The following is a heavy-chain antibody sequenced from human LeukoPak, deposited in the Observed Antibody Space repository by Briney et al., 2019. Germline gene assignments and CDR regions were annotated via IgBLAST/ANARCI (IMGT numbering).Heavy chain of an antibody. J-gene: IGHJ4*02. D-gene: IGHD3-9*01. Sequence: GGSLRLSCAASGFTFSSYSMNWVRQAPGKGLEWVSYISSSSSTIYYADSVKGRFTISRDNAKNSLYLQMNSLRAEDTAVYYCARVGRYYDILGWGQGTLVTVSS. CDR1: GFTFSSYS. V-gene: IGHV3-48*01. CDR3: ARVGRYYDILG. CDR2: ISSSSSTI.